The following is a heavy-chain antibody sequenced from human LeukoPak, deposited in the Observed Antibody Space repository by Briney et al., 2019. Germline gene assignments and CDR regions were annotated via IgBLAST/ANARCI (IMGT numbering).Heavy chain of an antibody. CDR3: ARRNPSYWYFDL. CDR2: INHSGST. Sequence: SETLSLTCAVYGGSFSGYYWSWIRQPPGKGLEWIGEINHSGSTSYNPSLKSRVTISADTSKNQFSLNLSSVTAADTAVYYCARRNPSYWYFDLWGRGTLVTVSP. V-gene: IGHV4-34*01. J-gene: IGHJ2*01. CDR1: GGSFSGYY.